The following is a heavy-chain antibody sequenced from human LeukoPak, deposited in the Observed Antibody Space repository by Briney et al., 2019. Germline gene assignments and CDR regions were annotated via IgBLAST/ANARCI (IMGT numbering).Heavy chain of an antibody. CDR1: GNSISSGYY. J-gene: IGHJ6*04. CDR2: MYHSGNT. CDR3: ARDVVGIGYYGSGSYGMDV. D-gene: IGHD3-10*01. V-gene: IGHV4-38-2*02. Sequence: SETLSLTCTVSGNSISSGYYWDWIRQPPGKGLEWIGSMYHSGNTYYNPSLKSRVTISVDTSKNQFSLKLSSVTAADTAVYYCARDVVGIGYYGSGSYGMDVWGKGTTVTVSS.